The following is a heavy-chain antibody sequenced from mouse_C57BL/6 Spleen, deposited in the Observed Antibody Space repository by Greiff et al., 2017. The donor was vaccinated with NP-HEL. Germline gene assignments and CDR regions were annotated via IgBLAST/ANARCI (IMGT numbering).Heavy chain of an antibody. Sequence: QVHVKQPGAELVMPGASVKLSCKASGYTFTSYWMHWVKQRPGQGLEWIGEIDPSDSYTNYNQKFKGKSTLTVDKSSSTAYKQLSSLTSEDAAVYDCARGGDDSSGYVGYWGKGTTLTVSS. D-gene: IGHD3-2*02. J-gene: IGHJ2*01. CDR3: ARGGDDSSGYVGY. V-gene: IGHV1-69*01. CDR2: IDPSDSYT. CDR1: GYTFTSYW.